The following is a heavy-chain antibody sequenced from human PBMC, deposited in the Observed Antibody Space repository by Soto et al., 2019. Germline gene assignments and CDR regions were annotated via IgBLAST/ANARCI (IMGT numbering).Heavy chain of an antibody. CDR1: GVTFNRCG. CDR3: ARDTWFGDLLHFYY. V-gene: IGHV3-33*01. Sequence: QVQLVESGGGVVQPGRSLRLSCVASGVTFNRCGFHWVRQAPGKGLEWVAVIWFDGSNKYYADSVKGRFTISRDDSKSTLYLQMISLRADDTAVYFCARDTWFGDLLHFYYWGQGTPVTVSS. J-gene: IGHJ4*02. CDR2: IWFDGSNK. D-gene: IGHD3-10*01.